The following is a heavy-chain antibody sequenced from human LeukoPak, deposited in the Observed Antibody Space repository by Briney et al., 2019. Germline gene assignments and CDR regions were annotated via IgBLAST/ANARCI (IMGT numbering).Heavy chain of an antibody. Sequence: GGSLRLSCAASGFTFSSHAMSWVRQAPGKGLELVSSISGSGGSTYYADSVKGRFTISRDNSKNTLYLQMNSLRDEDTDVYYCAKSHLYLEATHWNFDYWGQGTLVTVSS. CDR2: ISGSGGST. D-gene: IGHD1-26*01. CDR3: AKSHLYLEATHWNFDY. V-gene: IGHV3-23*01. J-gene: IGHJ4*02. CDR1: GFTFSSHA.